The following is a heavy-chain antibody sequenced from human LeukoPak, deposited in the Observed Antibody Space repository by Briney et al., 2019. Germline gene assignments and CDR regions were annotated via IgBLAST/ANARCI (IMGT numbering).Heavy chain of an antibody. CDR1: GGSISSYY. J-gene: IGHJ4*02. D-gene: IGHD3-3*01. CDR2: IYYSGSIYYSGST. V-gene: IGHV4-59*01. Sequence: SETLSLTCTVSGGSISSYYWSWIRQPPGKGLEWMGYIYYSGSIYYSGSTNYNPSLKSRVTISGDTSKNQFSLKLSSLTAADTAMYYCARAGDFWSGYYPHWGQGTLVTVSS. CDR3: ARAGDFWSGYYPH.